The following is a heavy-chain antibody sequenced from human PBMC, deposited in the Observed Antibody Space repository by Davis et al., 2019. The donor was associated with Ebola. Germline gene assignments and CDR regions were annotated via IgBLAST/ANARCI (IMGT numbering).Heavy chain of an antibody. CDR1: GYTFTSYG. V-gene: IGHV1-18*04. CDR2: INPHNGNT. Sequence: ASVKVSCKASGYTFTSYGITWVRQAPGQGLEWMGWINPHNGNTNYAQNVQGRVTMTTDTSTSTAYMEVGSLRSDDTAVYYCARVRILGKLDFDYWGQGTLVTVSS. J-gene: IGHJ4*02. D-gene: IGHD3-3*01. CDR3: ARVRILGKLDFDY.